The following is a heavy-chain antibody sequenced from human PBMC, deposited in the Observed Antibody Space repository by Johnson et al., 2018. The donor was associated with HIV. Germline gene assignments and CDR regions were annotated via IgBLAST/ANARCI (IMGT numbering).Heavy chain of an antibody. D-gene: IGHD6-13*01. CDR3: AKDINAGGSRGNAAFDI. CDR1: GFTFDDYA. CDR2: LSWNSGSI. J-gene: IGHJ3*02. V-gene: IGHV3-9*01. Sequence: VQLVESGGGLVQPGRSLRLSCAASGFTFDDYAMHWVRQAPGKGLEWVSGLSWNSGSIGYADSVKGRFTISRDNATNSLYLQINSLRAEDTALYYCAKDINAGGSRGNAAFDIWGQGTMVTVSS.